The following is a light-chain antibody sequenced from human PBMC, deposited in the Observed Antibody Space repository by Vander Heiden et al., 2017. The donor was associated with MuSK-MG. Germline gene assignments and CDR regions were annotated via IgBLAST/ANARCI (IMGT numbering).Light chain of an antibody. Sequence: QLVLPQSPSASASLGASVTLPSPLSSAHSNYAIAWHQQQPDKGPRYLMKVNSDGSHIKGDGIPDRFAGSSSGAERYLSISSLQSDDEADYYCQTWDTGSWVFGGGTRMTVV. CDR2: VNSDGSH. J-gene: IGLJ3*02. V-gene: IGLV4-69*01. CDR1: SAHSNYA. CDR3: QTWDTGSWV.